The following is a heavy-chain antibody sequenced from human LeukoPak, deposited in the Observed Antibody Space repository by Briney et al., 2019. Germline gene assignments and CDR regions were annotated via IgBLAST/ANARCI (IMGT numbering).Heavy chain of an antibody. J-gene: IGHJ6*02. Sequence: GASVKVSCTASGYTLTSYYMHWVRQAPGQGLEWMGIINPSGGSTSYAQKFQGRVTMTRDTSTSTVYMELSSLRSEDTAVYYCARYPGYCSSTSCYRKYYYYGMDVWGQGTTVTVSS. CDR3: ARYPGYCSSTSCYRKYYYYGMDV. CDR2: INPSGGST. V-gene: IGHV1-46*01. D-gene: IGHD2-2*01. CDR1: GYTLTSYY.